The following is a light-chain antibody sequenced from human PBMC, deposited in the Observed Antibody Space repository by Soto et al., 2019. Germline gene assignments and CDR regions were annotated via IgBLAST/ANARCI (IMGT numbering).Light chain of an antibody. J-gene: IGKJ1*01. V-gene: IGKV1-5*01. CDR3: QQYEIFWT. Sequence: DIHMTQTPYTLSAFVGPTVSVTCRASQGVSGWLAWYQQKPGGAPKLLIYDASNLDSGVPSRFSGSGSGTEFSLTISSLQPDDCATYYCQQYEIFWTFGQGTKVDIK. CDR1: QGVSGW. CDR2: DAS.